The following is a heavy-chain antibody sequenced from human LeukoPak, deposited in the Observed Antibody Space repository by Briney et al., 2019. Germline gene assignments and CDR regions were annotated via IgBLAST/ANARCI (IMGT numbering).Heavy chain of an antibody. Sequence: PGGSLRLSCAASGFTVSSNYMSWVRQAPGKGLEWVSVIYSGGSTHYADSVKGRFTISRHNSKNTLYLQMNSLRAEDTAVYYCASRTAAAGTTYYFDYWGQGTLVTVSS. CDR1: GFTVSSNY. V-gene: IGHV3-53*04. CDR3: ASRTAAAGTTYYFDY. J-gene: IGHJ4*02. CDR2: IYSGGST. D-gene: IGHD6-13*01.